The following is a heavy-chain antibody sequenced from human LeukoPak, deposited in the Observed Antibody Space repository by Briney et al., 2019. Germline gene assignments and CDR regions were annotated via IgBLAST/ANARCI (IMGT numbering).Heavy chain of an antibody. CDR3: ARTSSGWLYNRFDP. CDR1: GFTFRSYE. J-gene: IGHJ5*02. D-gene: IGHD6-19*01. Sequence: GGSLRLSCAASGFTFRSYEMNWVRQAPGKGLEWVSYISSSGSTRYYADSVKGRFTISRDNAENSLYLQMSSLRAEDTAVYYCARTSSGWLYNRFDPWGQGTLVTVSS. V-gene: IGHV3-48*03. CDR2: ISSSGSTR.